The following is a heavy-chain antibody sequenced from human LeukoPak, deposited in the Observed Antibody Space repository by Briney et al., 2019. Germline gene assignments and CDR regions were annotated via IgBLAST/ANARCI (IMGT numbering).Heavy chain of an antibody. CDR1: GFTFSSYG. CDR2: ISYDGSNK. D-gene: IGHD4-17*01. V-gene: IGHV3-30*18. CDR3: AKSTTVTRGAFDI. J-gene: IGHJ3*02. Sequence: PGGSLRLSCAASGFTFSSYGMHWVRQAPGKGLEWVAVISYDGSNKYYADSVKGRFTISRDNSKNTLYLQMNSLRAEDTAVYYCAKSTTVTRGAFDIWGQGTMVTVSS.